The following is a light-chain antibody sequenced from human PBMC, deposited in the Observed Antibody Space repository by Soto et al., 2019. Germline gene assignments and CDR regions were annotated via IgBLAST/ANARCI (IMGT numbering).Light chain of an antibody. CDR3: LQDDTYPLT. CDR2: GAS. CDR1: QDIRSD. Sequence: AIQMTQSPSSLSASVGDRVTVTCRASQDIRSDLGWYQQKPGKAPQLLIYGASNLQNGVPSRFSGSGSGTEFTLTISSLQPEDFATYYCLQDDTYPLTFGGGTKLDVK. J-gene: IGKJ4*01. V-gene: IGKV1-6*02.